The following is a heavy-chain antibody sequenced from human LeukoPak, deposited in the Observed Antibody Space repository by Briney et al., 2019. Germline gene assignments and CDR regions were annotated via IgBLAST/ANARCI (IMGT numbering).Heavy chain of an antibody. CDR3: AKGSDYDFWMTTSYHYLDV. J-gene: IGHJ6*03. CDR2: LGYDGNDE. V-gene: IGHV3-30*02. Sequence: GGSLRLSCTASGFTFSNYGMHWVRQTPVKGLEWVAFLGYDGNDEDYGDSVKGRFIVSRDNSRNTLYLHLNSLRVEDTADYYCAKGSDYDFWMTTSYHYLDVWGKGSTVIASS. CDR1: GFTFSNYG. D-gene: IGHD3-3*01.